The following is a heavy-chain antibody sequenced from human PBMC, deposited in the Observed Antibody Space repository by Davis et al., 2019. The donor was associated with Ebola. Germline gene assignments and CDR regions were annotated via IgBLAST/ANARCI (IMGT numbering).Heavy chain of an antibody. CDR1: GYTFTIYD. V-gene: IGHV1-18*04. Sequence: AASVKVSCKASGYTFTIYDIIWVRQAPGQGLEWMGWISPYNGNTNYAQKLQGRVTMTTDTSTSPAYMELRSLRSDDTAVYSCARARGYCSSNSCYTYAFDIWGQGTMVTVSS. CDR3: ARARGYCSSNSCYTYAFDI. D-gene: IGHD2-2*02. CDR2: ISPYNGNT. J-gene: IGHJ3*02.